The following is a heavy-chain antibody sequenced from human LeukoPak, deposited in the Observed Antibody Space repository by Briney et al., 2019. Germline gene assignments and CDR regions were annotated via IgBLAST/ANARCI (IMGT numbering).Heavy chain of an antibody. J-gene: IGHJ4*02. V-gene: IGHV4-59*12. CDR2: ISYSGST. CDR3: ARGRVVRGVITRSYYFDY. Sequence: SETLSLTCTVSGGTISNYYWNWIRQPPGKGLEWIGYISYSGSTNYNPSLKSRVTISVDTSKNQFSLKLSSVTAADTAVYYCARGRVVRGVITRSYYFDYWGQGTLVTVSS. D-gene: IGHD3-10*01. CDR1: GGTISNYY.